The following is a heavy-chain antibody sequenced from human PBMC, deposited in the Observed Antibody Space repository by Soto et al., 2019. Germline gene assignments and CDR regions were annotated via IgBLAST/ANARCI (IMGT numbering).Heavy chain of an antibody. D-gene: IGHD6-6*01. CDR2: INAGNGNT. J-gene: IGHJ5*02. V-gene: IGHV1-3*01. CDR3: ARERQQLVLSNWFDP. Sequence: ASVKVSCKASGYTFTSYAMHWVRQAPGQRLEWMGWINAGNGNTKNSQKFQGRVTITRDTSASTAYMELSSLRSEDTAVYYCARERQQLVLSNWFDPWGQGTLVTVSS. CDR1: GYTFTSYA.